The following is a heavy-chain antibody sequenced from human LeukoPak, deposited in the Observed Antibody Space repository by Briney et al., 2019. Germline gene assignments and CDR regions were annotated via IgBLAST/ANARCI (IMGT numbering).Heavy chain of an antibody. V-gene: IGHV1-8*02. CDR1: GYTFTGYY. J-gene: IGHJ4*02. D-gene: IGHD6-6*01. CDR2: MNPNSGNT. CDR3: ARGPHSSSSTPYYFDY. Sequence: ASVKVSCKASGYTFTGYYMHWVRQATGQGLEWMGWMNPNSGNTGYAQKFQGRVTMTRNTSISTAYMELSSLRSEDTAVYYCARGPHSSSSTPYYFDYWGQGTLVTVSS.